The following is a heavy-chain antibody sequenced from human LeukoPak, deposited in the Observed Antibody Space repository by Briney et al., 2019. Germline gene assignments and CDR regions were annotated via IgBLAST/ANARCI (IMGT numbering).Heavy chain of an antibody. V-gene: IGHV3-23*01. Sequence: PGGSLRLSCAASGFTFSSYAMSWVRQAPGKGLEWVSASSGSDGSTYYADSVKGRFTISRDHSKNTLYLQLNSLRAEDTAVYYCAKEEHSGSLLTLDYWGQGTLVTVSS. CDR2: SSGSDGST. D-gene: IGHD1-26*01. CDR1: GFTFSSYA. J-gene: IGHJ4*02. CDR3: AKEEHSGSLLTLDY.